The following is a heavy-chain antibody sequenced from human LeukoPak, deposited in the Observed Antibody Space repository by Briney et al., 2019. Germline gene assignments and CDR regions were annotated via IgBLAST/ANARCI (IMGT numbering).Heavy chain of an antibody. J-gene: IGHJ6*03. CDR3: TTDLTYYYYYYMDV. D-gene: IGHD4/OR15-4a*01. V-gene: IGHV3-15*01. CDR2: IKTKADGGTT. CDR1: GFTFSNAW. Sequence: PGGSLRLSCAASGFTFSNAWMNWVRQAPGKGLEWVGRIKTKADGGTTDYAAHVKGSFTVARDEAKKKLFLQMNSLKTDDTAVYYCTTDLTYYYYYYMDVWGKGTTVTISS.